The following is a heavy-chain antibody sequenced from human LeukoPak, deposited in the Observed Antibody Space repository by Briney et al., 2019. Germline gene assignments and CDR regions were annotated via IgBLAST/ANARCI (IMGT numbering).Heavy chain of an antibody. CDR1: GFTFSSYG. CDR3: ASRAGDRLDYFDY. Sequence: GGTLRLSCAASGFTFSSYGMSWVRQAPGKGLEWVSAISGSGGSTYYADSVKGRFTISRDNSKNTLYLQMNSLRAEDTAVYYCASRAGDRLDYFDYWGQGTLVTVSS. V-gene: IGHV3-23*01. D-gene: IGHD7-27*01. J-gene: IGHJ4*02. CDR2: ISGSGGST.